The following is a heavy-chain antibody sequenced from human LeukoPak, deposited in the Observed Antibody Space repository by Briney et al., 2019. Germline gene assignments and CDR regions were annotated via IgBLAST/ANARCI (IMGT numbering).Heavy chain of an antibody. Sequence: ASVKVSCKASGYTFTSDYMHWVRHPPGQGHEWMGIINPSGGSTSYAQKFQGRVTMTRDMSTSTVYMELSSLRSEDTAVYYCARGDCSGGSCYSGERHRYAFDIWGQGTMVTVSS. CDR3: ARGDCSGGSCYSGERHRYAFDI. CDR1: GYTFTSDY. D-gene: IGHD2-15*01. J-gene: IGHJ3*02. CDR2: INPSGGST. V-gene: IGHV1-46*01.